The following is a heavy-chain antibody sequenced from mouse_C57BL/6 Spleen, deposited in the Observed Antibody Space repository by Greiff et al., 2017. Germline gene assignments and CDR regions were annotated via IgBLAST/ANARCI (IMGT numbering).Heavy chain of an antibody. J-gene: IGHJ4*01. D-gene: IGHD1-1*01. CDR2: IYPGDGDT. Sequence: VQLQQSGPELVKPGASVKISCKASGYAFSSSWMNWVKQRPGKGLEWIGRIYPGDGDTNYNGKFKGKATLTADKSSSTAYMQLSSLTSEDSAVYFCARRDYGSSSYYAMDYWGQGTSVTVSS. CDR1: GYAFSSSW. V-gene: IGHV1-82*01. CDR3: ARRDYGSSSYYAMDY.